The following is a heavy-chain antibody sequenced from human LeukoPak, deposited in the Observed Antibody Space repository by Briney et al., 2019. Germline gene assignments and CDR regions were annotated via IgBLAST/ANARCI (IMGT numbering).Heavy chain of an antibody. CDR1: GFTFSSYS. CDR2: INSDSIWI. V-gene: IGHV3-21*01. CDR3: ARDAGGRTQREGWFDP. D-gene: IGHD1-1*01. J-gene: IGHJ5*02. Sequence: GGSLRLSCAASGFTFSSYSMNWIRQAPGKGLEWVSSINSDSIWIYYADPVRGRFTISRDNARNSLYLQMNSLRVEDTAIYYCARDAGGRTQREGWFDPWGQGTLVTVSS.